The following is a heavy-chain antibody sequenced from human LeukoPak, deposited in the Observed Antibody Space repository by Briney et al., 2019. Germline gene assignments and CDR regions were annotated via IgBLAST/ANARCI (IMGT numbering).Heavy chain of an antibody. D-gene: IGHD2-15*01. CDR1: GYTFTSYG. Sequence: ASVKVSCKASGYTFTSYGISWVRQAPGQGLEWMGWISACNTNYAQKLQGRVTMTTDTSTSTAYMELRSLRSDDTAVYYCARKLGYCSGGSCYLCDYWGQGTLVTVSS. CDR3: ARKLGYCSGGSCYLCDY. J-gene: IGHJ4*02. CDR2: ISACNT. V-gene: IGHV1-18*01.